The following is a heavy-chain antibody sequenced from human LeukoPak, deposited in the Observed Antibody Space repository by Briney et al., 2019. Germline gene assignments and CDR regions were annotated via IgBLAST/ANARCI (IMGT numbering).Heavy chain of an antibody. D-gene: IGHD6-19*01. CDR1: GFIFSNYA. CDR3: AKCSTSAYTTGWCNWIDP. CDR2: IWHDGATK. Sequence: GGSLRLSCKTSGFIFSNYAMHWVRQAPGKGLDWVAMIWHDGATKFYADSVKGRFTISRDNSKDTLYLQMDSLRAEDTAVFYCAKCSTSAYTTGWCNWIDPWGQGTLVTVSS. J-gene: IGHJ5*02. V-gene: IGHV3-33*03.